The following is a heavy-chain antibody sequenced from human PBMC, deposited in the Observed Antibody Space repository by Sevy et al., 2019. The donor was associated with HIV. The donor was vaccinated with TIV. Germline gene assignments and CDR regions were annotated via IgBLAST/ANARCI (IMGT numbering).Heavy chain of an antibody. CDR1: GFTFSSYA. J-gene: IGHJ5*02. D-gene: IGHD2-2*02. CDR3: AKDRTELNTEGDWFDP. V-gene: IGHV3-23*01. CDR2: ISGSGGST. Sequence: GGSLRLSCAASGFTFSSYAMSWVRQAPGKGLEWVSAISGSGGSTYYADSVKGRFTISRDNSKNMLYLQMNSLRAEDTAVYYCAKDRTELNTEGDWFDPWGQGTLVTVSS.